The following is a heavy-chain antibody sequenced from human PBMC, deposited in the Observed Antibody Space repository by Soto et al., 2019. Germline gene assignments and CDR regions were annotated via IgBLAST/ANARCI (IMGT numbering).Heavy chain of an antibody. V-gene: IGHV3-23*01. D-gene: IGHD3-22*01. CDR1: GFTFSSYA. CDR3: AKEADPTWYYYDSIGYWTY. CDR2: ISGSGGST. J-gene: IGHJ4*02. Sequence: EVQLLESGGGLVQPGGSLRLSCAASGFTFSSYAMSWVRQAPGKGLEWVSAISGSGGSTYYADSVKGRFTISRDNSKNTLYLQMNSLRAEDTAVYYCAKEADPTWYYYDSIGYWTYWGQGTLVTVSS.